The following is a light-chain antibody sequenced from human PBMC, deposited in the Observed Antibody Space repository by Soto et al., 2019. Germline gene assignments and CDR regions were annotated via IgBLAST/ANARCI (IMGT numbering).Light chain of an antibody. CDR1: QTINNW. CDR2: KVS. Sequence: DFQMTQSPYTLSASVGDRVTITCRASQTINNWLAWYQQKSGKAPKLLIYKVSSLQSGVPSRFSGSGSGTEFTLTINNLQPDDFATYFCQQYYGPWTFGQGTKVEIK. J-gene: IGKJ1*01. V-gene: IGKV1-5*03. CDR3: QQYYGPWT.